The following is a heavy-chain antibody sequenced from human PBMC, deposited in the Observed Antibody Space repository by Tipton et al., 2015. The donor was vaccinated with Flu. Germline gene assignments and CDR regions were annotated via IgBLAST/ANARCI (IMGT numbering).Heavy chain of an antibody. V-gene: IGHV4-31*03. CDR1: GGSISSGGYY. D-gene: IGHD2-21*02. J-gene: IGHJ4*02. CDR3: ARVVVTADCYSSGFDY. Sequence: TLSLTCTVSGGSISSGGYYWSWIRQHPGKGLEWIGYIYYSGSTYYNPSLKSRVTISVDTSKNQFSLKLSSVTAADTAVYYCARVVVTADCYSSGFDYWGQGTLVTVSS. CDR2: IYYSGST.